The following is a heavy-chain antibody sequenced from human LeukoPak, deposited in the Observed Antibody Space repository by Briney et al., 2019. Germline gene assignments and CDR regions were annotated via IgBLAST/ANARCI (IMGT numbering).Heavy chain of an antibody. Sequence: ASVKVSCKASGGTFSSYAISWVRQAPGQGLEWMGGIIPIFGTANYAQKFQGRVTITTDESTSTAYMELSSLRSEDTAVYYCARGGDYYGSGSYYNLDYWGQGTLVTVSS. D-gene: IGHD3-10*01. J-gene: IGHJ4*02. CDR3: ARGGDYYGSGSYYNLDY. V-gene: IGHV1-69*05. CDR1: GGTFSSYA. CDR2: IIPIFGTA.